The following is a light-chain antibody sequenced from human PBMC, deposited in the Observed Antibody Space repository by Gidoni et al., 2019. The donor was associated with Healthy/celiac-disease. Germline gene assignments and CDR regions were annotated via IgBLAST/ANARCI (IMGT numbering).Light chain of an antibody. CDR1: QSVSSN. CDR3: QQYSNWPPRT. CDR2: GAS. J-gene: IGKJ2*02. Sequence: IVLTQSPATLSVSPGERATLSCRASQSVSSNLAWYQQKPGQAPRLLIYGASTRATGIPARFSGSGSGTEFTLTISSLQSEDFAVYYCQQYSNWPPRTFGQGTKLEIK. V-gene: IGKV3-15*01.